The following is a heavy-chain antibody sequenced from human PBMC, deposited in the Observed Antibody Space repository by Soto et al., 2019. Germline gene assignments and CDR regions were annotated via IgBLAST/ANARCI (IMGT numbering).Heavy chain of an antibody. CDR1: GFTFSDYY. J-gene: IGHJ4*02. D-gene: IGHD3-3*02. CDR2: ISSDSVDI. Sequence: QVQLVESGGGLVKPGGSLRLSCAASGFTFSDYYMNWVRQAPGKGLEWLSYISSDSVDINYADSVKGRFTISRVNSDNSVNLKTNSLRAYDSAVYYCLRDSSGIRGDGHWGQGTLVTVSP. CDR3: LRDSSGIRGDGH. V-gene: IGHV3-11*05.